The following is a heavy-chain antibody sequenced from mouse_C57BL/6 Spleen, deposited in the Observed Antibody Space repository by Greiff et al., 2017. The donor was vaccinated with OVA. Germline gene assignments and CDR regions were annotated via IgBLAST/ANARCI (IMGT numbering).Heavy chain of an antibody. CDR3: ACSDSCGIRYAWFAY. D-gene: IGHD1-1*01. J-gene: IGHJ3*01. CDR1: GYSFTDYN. V-gene: IGHV1-39*01. CDR2: INPNDGTT. Sequence: EVQLQESGPELVKPGASVKISCKASGYSFTDYNMNWVKQSNGKSLEWIGVINPNDGTTSYNQKFKGKATLTVDQSSNTAYMPLNRQPSDDSAVDYCACSDSCGIRYAWFAYWGQGTLVTVSA.